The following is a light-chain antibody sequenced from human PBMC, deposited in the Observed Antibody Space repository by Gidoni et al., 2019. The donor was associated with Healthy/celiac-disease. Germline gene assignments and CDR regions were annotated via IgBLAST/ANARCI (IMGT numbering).Light chain of an antibody. J-gene: IGKJ2*01. CDR2: AAS. CDR1: QSISSY. Sequence: QVTQSTSSLSASVGDSAIITGRESQSISSYLNWYQQKPGNAPKLLFYAASSLQSGVPSRFSGSGSGTDFTLTISSLQPEDFATYYCQQSYSTPYTVXQXTKLEIK. V-gene: IGKV1-39*01. CDR3: QQSYSTPYT.